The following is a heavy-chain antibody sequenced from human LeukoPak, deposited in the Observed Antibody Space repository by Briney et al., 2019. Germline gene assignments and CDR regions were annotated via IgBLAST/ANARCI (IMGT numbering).Heavy chain of an antibody. CDR3: AREDYSSFLYYFDY. Sequence: PEASVKVSCKASGYTFTSYGISWVRQAPGQGLEWMGWISAYNGNTNYAQKLQGRVTMTTDTSTSTAYMELRSLRSDDTAVYYCAREDYSSFLYYFDYWGQGTLVTVSS. D-gene: IGHD6-6*01. V-gene: IGHV1-18*01. CDR2: ISAYNGNT. J-gene: IGHJ4*02. CDR1: GYTFTSYG.